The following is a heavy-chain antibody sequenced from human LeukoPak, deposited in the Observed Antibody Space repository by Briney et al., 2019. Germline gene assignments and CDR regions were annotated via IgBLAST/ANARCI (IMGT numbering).Heavy chain of an antibody. Sequence: PGGSLRLSCAASGYTFSSYWMHWVRQAPGKGLVWVSRIHSDGSSTSYADSVKGRFTISRDNAKNTLYLQMNSLRAEDTAVYYCARSPGYSSSWAWGQGTLVTVSS. D-gene: IGHD6-13*01. V-gene: IGHV3-74*01. CDR3: ARSPGYSSSWA. CDR2: IHSDGSST. J-gene: IGHJ5*02. CDR1: GYTFSSYW.